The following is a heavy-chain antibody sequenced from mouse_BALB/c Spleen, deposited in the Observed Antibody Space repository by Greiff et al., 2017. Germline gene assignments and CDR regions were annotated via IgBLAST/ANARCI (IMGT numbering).Heavy chain of an antibody. CDR1: GFSLTSYG. CDR2: IWAGGST. V-gene: IGHV2-9*02. Sequence: VKLMESGPGLVAPSQSLSITCTVSGFSLTSYGVHWVRQPPGKGLEWLGVIWAGGSTNYNSALMSRLSISKDNSKSQVFLKMNSLQTDDTAMYYCAREDDAAYWGQGTLVTVSA. J-gene: IGHJ3*01. CDR3: AREDDAAY. D-gene: IGHD2-3*01.